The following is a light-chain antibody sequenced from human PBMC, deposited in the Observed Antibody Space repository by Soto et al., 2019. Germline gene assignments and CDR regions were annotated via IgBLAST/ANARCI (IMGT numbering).Light chain of an antibody. CDR2: EVR. Sequence: QSALTQPASVSGSPGQSITISCTGTSSDVTGYNYVYWYQQHPGKAPKLIIFEVRNRPSGVSNRFSGSKSANTAFLTISGLQAEDEADYYCASYTSSSIDVFGTGTKVTVL. V-gene: IGLV2-14*01. CDR3: ASYTSSSIDV. J-gene: IGLJ1*01. CDR1: SSDVTGYNY.